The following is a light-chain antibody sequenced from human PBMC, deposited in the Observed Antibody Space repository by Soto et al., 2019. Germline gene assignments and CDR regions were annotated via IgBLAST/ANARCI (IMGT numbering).Light chain of an antibody. CDR3: QQYHNWPA. CDR1: QNVFSS. CDR2: GAA. J-gene: IGKJ1*01. Sequence: EIVMTQSPATLSVSPGERATLSCRASQNVFSSLAWYQQKPGQAPRLLIYGAATRATGIPARFSGSGSGTEFTLTISSLQSEDFAVYYCQQYHNWPAFGQGTKV. V-gene: IGKV3-15*01.